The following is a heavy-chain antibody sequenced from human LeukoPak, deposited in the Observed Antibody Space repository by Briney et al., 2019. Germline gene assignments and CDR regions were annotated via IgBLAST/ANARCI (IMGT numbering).Heavy chain of an antibody. J-gene: IGHJ1*01. CDR2: ISYDGSNK. CDR3: ASGYCSSTSCYREYFQH. CDR1: GFTFSSYA. Sequence: GGSLRLSCAASGFTFSSYAMHWVRQAPGKGLEWVAVISYDGSNKYYADSVKGRFTISRDNSKNTLYLQMNSLRAEDTAVYYCASGYCSSTSCYREYFQHWGQGTLVTVSS. V-gene: IGHV3-30-3*01. D-gene: IGHD2-2*01.